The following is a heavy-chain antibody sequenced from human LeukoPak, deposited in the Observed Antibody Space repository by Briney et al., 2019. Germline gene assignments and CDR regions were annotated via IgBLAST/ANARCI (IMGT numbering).Heavy chain of an antibody. J-gene: IGHJ6*02. CDR1: GFTFRIYG. CDR3: AKEGIAAAGPFGAYYYGMDV. V-gene: IGHV3-30*18. CDR2: ISYDGSNK. D-gene: IGHD6-13*01. Sequence: PGGSLRLSCAASGFTFRIYGMHWVRQAPGKGLEGVAVISYDGSNKYYADSVKGRFTISRDNSKNTLYLQMNSLRAEDTAVYYCAKEGIAAAGPFGAYYYGMDVWGQGTTVTVSS.